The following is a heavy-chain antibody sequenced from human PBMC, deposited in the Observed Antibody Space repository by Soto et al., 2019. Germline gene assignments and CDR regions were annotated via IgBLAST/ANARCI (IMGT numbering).Heavy chain of an antibody. D-gene: IGHD3-22*01. CDR3: ARSGSSGYYVDY. CDR1: GYTFTSYA. CDR2: IDAGNGNT. Sequence: GPSVKVSCKASGYTFTSYAMHWVRQAPGQRLEWMGWIDAGNGNTKYSQKFQGRVTITRDTSASTAYMELSSLRSEDTAVYYCARSGSSGYYVDYWGQGTLVTVSS. J-gene: IGHJ4*02. V-gene: IGHV1-3*01.